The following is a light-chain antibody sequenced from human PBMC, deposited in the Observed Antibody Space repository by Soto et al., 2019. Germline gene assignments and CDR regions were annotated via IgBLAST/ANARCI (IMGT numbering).Light chain of an antibody. V-gene: IGLV2-14*01. CDR3: SSYTGSSVV. CDR2: EVS. CDR1: NSDIGGYNY. J-gene: IGLJ2*01. Sequence: QSALTQPASVSGSPGQSITNSCTGSNSDIGGYNYVSWYQHHPGKAPKILIFEVSNRPSGVSNRFSGSKSGNTASLTISGLQAEDEADYYCSSYTGSSVVFGGGTKLTVL.